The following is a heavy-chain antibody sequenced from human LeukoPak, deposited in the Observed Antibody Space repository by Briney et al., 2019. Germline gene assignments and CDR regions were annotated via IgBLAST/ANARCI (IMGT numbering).Heavy chain of an antibody. D-gene: IGHD3-16*02. CDR1: GFTFSSYA. CDR2: ISGSGGST. V-gene: IGHV3-23*01. Sequence: GGSLRLSCAASGFTFSSYAMSWVRQAPGKGLEWASAISGSGGSTYYADSAKGRFTISRDNSKNTLYLQMNSLRAEDTAVYYCAKALHLGELSFSYWGQGTLVTVSS. CDR3: AKALHLGELSFSY. J-gene: IGHJ4*02.